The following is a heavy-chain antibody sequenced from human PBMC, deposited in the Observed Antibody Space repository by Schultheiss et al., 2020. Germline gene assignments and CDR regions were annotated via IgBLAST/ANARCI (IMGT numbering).Heavy chain of an antibody. D-gene: IGHD4-17*01. J-gene: IGHJ4*02. Sequence: GGSLRLSCAASGFTFRSYAMHWVRQAPGKGLEWVAVISYDGSNKYYADSVKGRFTISRDSAKNSVYLQMNSLRVEDTAVYYCARDSGPYASPTDYWGQGTLVTV. V-gene: IGHV3-30-3*01. CDR3: ARDSGPYASPTDY. CDR2: ISYDGSNK. CDR1: GFTFRSYA.